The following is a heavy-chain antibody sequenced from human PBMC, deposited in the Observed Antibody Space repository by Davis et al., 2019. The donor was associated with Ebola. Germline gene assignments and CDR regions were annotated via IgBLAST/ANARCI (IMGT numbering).Heavy chain of an antibody. D-gene: IGHD6-13*01. Sequence: GESLKTSCAAPGFTFSSYSMNWVRQAPGKGLEWVSYISSGSTTTYYADSVKGRFTISRDNAKNSLYLQMNSLRDEDTAVYYCASQPFGSSWYSFYWGQGTLVTVSS. CDR1: GFTFSSYS. CDR3: ASQPFGSSWYSFY. J-gene: IGHJ4*02. V-gene: IGHV3-48*02. CDR2: ISSGSTTT.